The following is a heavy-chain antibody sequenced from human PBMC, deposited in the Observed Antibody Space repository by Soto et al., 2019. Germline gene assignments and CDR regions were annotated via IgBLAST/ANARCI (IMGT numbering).Heavy chain of an antibody. Sequence: EVQLVESGGGLVQPGGSLRLACAASGLTFSDHHMDWVRQAPGKGLEWVGRIKKRADSYTTHYSASVKGRFTISRHDSRNSLYLQMDSLKTEDTAVYYCADVGPAFGLDVWGQGTTVTVSS. CDR3: ADVGPAFGLDV. D-gene: IGHD1-26*01. CDR2: IKKRADSYTT. J-gene: IGHJ6*02. CDR1: GLTFSDHH. V-gene: IGHV3-72*01.